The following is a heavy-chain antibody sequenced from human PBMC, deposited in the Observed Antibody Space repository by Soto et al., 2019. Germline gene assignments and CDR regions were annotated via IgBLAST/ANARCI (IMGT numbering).Heavy chain of an antibody. J-gene: IGHJ6*02. CDR2: ISYDGSNK. V-gene: IGHV3-30-3*01. Sequence: GGSLRLSCAASGLTFSSYAMHWVRQAPGKGLEWVAVISYDGSNKYYADSVKGRFTISRDNSKNTLYLQMNSLRAEDTAVYYCARIHQSADITMVRGVTASYYYGMDVWGQGTTVTVSS. D-gene: IGHD3-10*01. CDR3: ARIHQSADITMVRGVTASYYYGMDV. CDR1: GLTFSSYA.